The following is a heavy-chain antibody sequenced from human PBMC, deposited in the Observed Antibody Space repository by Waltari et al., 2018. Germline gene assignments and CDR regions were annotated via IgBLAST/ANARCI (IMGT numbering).Heavy chain of an antibody. D-gene: IGHD3-10*02. CDR3: ARDMCVLTMYYFDY. V-gene: IGHV4-39*07. Sequence: QLQLQESGPGLVKHSETLSLTCTVSGGSISRSSYYWGWFRQPPGKGLEWIVIIYYSGRTYYNPSLKSRVTISVDTSKNQFSLNLSSVTAADTAVYYCARDMCVLTMYYFDYWGQGTLVTVSS. CDR2: IYYSGRT. CDR1: GGSISRSSYY. J-gene: IGHJ4*02.